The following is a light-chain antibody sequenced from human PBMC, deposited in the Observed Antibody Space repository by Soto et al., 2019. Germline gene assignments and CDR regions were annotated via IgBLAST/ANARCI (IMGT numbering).Light chain of an antibody. J-gene: IGKJ5*01. V-gene: IGKV3-15*01. CDR1: QSARIS. CDR3: QQYNNWPPT. Sequence: EIVTTQSPATLSVSPGERATLSCRASQSARISLGWYQQKPGQAPRLLIYDVSTRATGVPARFSGSGSGTEFTLTISSPQSEDFAVYYCQQYNNWPPTFGQGTRLEIK. CDR2: DVS.